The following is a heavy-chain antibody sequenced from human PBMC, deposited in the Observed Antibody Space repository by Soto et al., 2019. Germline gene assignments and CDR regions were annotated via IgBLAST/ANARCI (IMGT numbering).Heavy chain of an antibody. CDR1: GGSVSSGSYY. CDR2: IYYTGRT. Sequence: QVQLQESGPGLVKPSETLSLTCIVSGGSVSSGSYYWSWIRQPPGKGLEWIGFIYYTGRTSYNPSLKSRVTISVDTSKNQFSLKLSCVTAADTAVYFCATMSSSGYPLDYWGRGTLVTVSS. V-gene: IGHV4-61*01. CDR3: ATMSSSGYPLDY. D-gene: IGHD3-22*01. J-gene: IGHJ4*02.